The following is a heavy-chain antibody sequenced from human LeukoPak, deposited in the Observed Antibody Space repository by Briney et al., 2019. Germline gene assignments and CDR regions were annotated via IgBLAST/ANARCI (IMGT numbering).Heavy chain of an antibody. J-gene: IGHJ4*02. D-gene: IGHD2-15*01. V-gene: IGHV4-39*07. Sequence: PSETLSLTCTVSGGSISSSSYYWGWIRQPPGKGLEWIGSIYYSGSTYYSPSLKSRVTISVDTSKNQFSLKLSSVTAADTAVYYCARGLMGYSTPFDYWGQGTLVTVSS. CDR3: ARGLMGYSTPFDY. CDR1: GGSISSSSYY. CDR2: IYYSGST.